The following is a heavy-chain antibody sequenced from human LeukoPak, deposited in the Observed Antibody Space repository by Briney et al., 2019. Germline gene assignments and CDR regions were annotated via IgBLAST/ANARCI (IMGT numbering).Heavy chain of an antibody. CDR1: GGSISSYY. V-gene: IGHV4-4*07. CDR3: ARDGRGYSSGWWRY. Sequence: KPSETLSLTCTVSGGSISSYYWSWIRQPAGKGLEWIGRIYTSGSTNYNPSLKSRVTMSVDTSNNHFSLKLSSVTAADTAVYYCARDGRGYSSGWWRYWGQGTLVTVSS. CDR2: IYTSGST. D-gene: IGHD6-19*01. J-gene: IGHJ4*02.